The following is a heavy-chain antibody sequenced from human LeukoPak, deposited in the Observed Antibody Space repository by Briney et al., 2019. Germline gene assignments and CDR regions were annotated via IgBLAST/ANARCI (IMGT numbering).Heavy chain of an antibody. J-gene: IGHJ3*02. D-gene: IGHD3-10*01. Sequence: GSLRLSCAASGSTFSSYAMSWVRQAPGRGLEWVSGISAGGATTYYTDSVKGRFTISRDNSNNTLYLQMNSLRAEDTAIFYCAKDLVRYYGAGDTFDIWGQGTMVTVSS. CDR2: ISAGGATT. V-gene: IGHV3-23*01. CDR1: GSTFSSYA. CDR3: AKDLVRYYGAGDTFDI.